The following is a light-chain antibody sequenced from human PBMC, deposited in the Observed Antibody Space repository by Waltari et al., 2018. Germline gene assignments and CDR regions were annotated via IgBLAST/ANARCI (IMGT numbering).Light chain of an antibody. J-gene: IGLJ3*02. CDR1: SGSVSFRHH. CDR3: VLYLGSDNWM. Sequence: QTLVTKEPSLSVSPGGPVTPPCALNSGSVSFRHHPTWYRQTPGQAPRTVIYTTNTRSSGVPDRFSGSIVGSKAALTITGAQADDESHYYCVLYLGSDNWMFGGGTKLTVL. CDR2: TTN. V-gene: IGLV8-61*01.